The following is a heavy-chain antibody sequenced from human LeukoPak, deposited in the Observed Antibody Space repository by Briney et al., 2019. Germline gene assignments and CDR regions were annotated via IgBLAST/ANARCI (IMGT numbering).Heavy chain of an antibody. CDR3: GRDFGLVGTKRSFDL. J-gene: IGHJ3*01. CDR2: ISGSGTTI. Sequence: GGSLRLSCAASGFNFADYYMGWIRQAPGKGLEWLSYISGSGTTIFYADSVKGRFTISRDNAKNSVDLQMNSLRAEDTAVHYCGRDFGLVGTKRSFDLWGQGTMVTVSS. V-gene: IGHV3-11*01. D-gene: IGHD1-7*01. CDR1: GFNFADYY.